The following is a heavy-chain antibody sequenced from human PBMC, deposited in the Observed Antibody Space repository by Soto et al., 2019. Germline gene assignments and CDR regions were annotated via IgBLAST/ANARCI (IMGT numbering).Heavy chain of an antibody. V-gene: IGHV3-15*07. Sequence: PRGYLSLACAVSGVTLSKDWMKWVRHAPKKGMEWVGRIKSKTDGGTTDYAAPVKGRFTISRDDSKNTLYLQMNSLKTEDTAVYYCARLCPYNSGSYSSRYNRFDPWGQGT. CDR3: ARLCPYNSGSYSSRYNRFDP. J-gene: IGHJ5*02. D-gene: IGHD3-10*01. CDR2: IKSKTDGGTT. CDR1: GVTLSKDW.